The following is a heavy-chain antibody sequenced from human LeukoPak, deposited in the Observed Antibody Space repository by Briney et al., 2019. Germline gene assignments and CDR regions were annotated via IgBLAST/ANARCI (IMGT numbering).Heavy chain of an antibody. CDR3: AKSAGYGSGSYYY. CDR1: GGSISSSNW. D-gene: IGHD3-10*01. V-gene: IGHV4-4*02. J-gene: IGHJ4*02. CDR2: IYHSGST. Sequence: SETLSLTCAVSGGSISSSNWWSWVRQPPGKGLEWIGEIYHSGSTNYNPSPKSRVTISVDKSKNQFSLKLSSVTAADTAVYYCAKSAGYGSGSYYYWGQGSLVTVSS.